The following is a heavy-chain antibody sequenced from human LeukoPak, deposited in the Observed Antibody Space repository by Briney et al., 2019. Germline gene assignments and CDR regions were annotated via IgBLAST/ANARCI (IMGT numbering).Heavy chain of an antibody. CDR3: ARPAAAGDY. CDR2: ISYDGSNK. J-gene: IGHJ4*02. V-gene: IGHV3-30-3*01. Sequence: PGRSLRLSCAASGFTFSSYAMHWVRRAPGKGLEWVAVISYDGSNKYYADSVKGRFTISRDNSKNTLYLQMNSLRAEDTAVYYCARPAAAGDYWGQGTLVTVSS. CDR1: GFTFSSYA. D-gene: IGHD6-13*01.